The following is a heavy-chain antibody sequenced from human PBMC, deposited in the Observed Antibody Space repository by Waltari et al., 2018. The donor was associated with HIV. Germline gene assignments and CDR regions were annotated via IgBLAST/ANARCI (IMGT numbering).Heavy chain of an antibody. J-gene: IGHJ4*01. CDR1: GDSVTSGNFF. Sequence: QVQLEESGPGLMKPSETLSLRCNVSGDSVTSGNFFWTWVRQSPGKELQWIGYVSYSGTTNYNPSLKSRVTIFTDSSKNQFSLMLRSVTAADTAVYYCATLRIRGGSTRFDYWGRGTLVTVSS. D-gene: IGHD3-16*01. CDR3: ATLRIRGGSTRFDY. V-gene: IGHV4-61*01. CDR2: VSYSGTT.